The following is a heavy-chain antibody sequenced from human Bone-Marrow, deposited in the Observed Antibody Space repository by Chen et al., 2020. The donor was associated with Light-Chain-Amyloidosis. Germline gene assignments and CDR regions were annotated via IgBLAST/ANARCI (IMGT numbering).Heavy chain of an antibody. CDR1: GFSVSGNY. CDR2: IYAGGRT. Sequence: EVQLVETGGGVIQPGGSLRLSCAASGFSVSGNYMTWVRQAPGRGLEWVSLIYAGGRTVYAESVKGRFTISRDISENTLILQMSSLRADDTAVYYCAFRSRDCFSGGPCYGDAFNVWGQGTVVTVSS. J-gene: IGHJ3*01. CDR3: AFRSRDCFSGGPCYGDAFNV. D-gene: IGHD2-21*02. V-gene: IGHV3-53*02.